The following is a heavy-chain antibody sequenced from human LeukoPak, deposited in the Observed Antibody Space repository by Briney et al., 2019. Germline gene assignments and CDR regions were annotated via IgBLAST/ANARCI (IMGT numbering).Heavy chain of an antibody. D-gene: IGHD2-2*01. Sequence: ASVKVSCKASGYTFTGYYMHWVRQAPGQGLEWMGWINPNSGGTNYAQKLQGRVTMTRDTSISTAYMELSRLRSDDTAVYYCARCSSTSCYYNWFDPWGQGTLVTVSS. V-gene: IGHV1-2*02. CDR2: INPNSGGT. CDR1: GYTFTGYY. CDR3: ARCSSTSCYYNWFDP. J-gene: IGHJ5*02.